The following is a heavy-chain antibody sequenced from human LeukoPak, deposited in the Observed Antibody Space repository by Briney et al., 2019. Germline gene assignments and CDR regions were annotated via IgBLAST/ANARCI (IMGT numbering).Heavy chain of an antibody. J-gene: IGHJ4*02. Sequence: QPGGSLRLSCAASGFTFSSYAMHWVRQAPGKGLEWVAVISYDGSNKYYADSVKGRFTISRDNSKNTLYLQMNSLRAEDTAVYYCARDKYYDTSGADYWGQGTLVTVSS. CDR1: GFTFSSYA. CDR2: ISYDGSNK. D-gene: IGHD3-22*01. CDR3: ARDKYYDTSGADY. V-gene: IGHV3-30*04.